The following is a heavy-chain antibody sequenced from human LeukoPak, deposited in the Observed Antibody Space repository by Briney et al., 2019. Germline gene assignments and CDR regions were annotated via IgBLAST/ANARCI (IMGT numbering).Heavy chain of an antibody. CDR3: AREVGVDTAMVTYYFDY. V-gene: IGHV4-59*01. Sequence: PSEALSLTCTVSGGSISSYYWSWIRQPPGKGLEWIGYIYYSGSTNYNPSLKSRVTISVDTSKNQFSLKLSSVTAADTAVYYCAREVGVDTAMVTYYFDYWAREPWSPSPQ. CDR1: GGSISSYY. CDR2: IYYSGST. D-gene: IGHD5-18*01. J-gene: IGHJ4*02.